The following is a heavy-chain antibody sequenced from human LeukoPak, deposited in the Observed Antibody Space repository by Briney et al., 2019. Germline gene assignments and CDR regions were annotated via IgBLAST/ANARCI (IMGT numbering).Heavy chain of an antibody. CDR2: ISSSSSYI. CDR1: GFTFSSYS. V-gene: IGHV3-21*01. CDR3: ARGRGGIAAADYFDY. D-gene: IGHD6-13*01. Sequence: GGSLRLSCAASGFTFSSYSMNWVRQAPGKGLEWVSSISSSSSYIYYADSVKGRFTISRDNAENSLYLQMNSLRAEDTAVYYCARGRGGIAAADYFDYWGQGTLVTVSS. J-gene: IGHJ4*02.